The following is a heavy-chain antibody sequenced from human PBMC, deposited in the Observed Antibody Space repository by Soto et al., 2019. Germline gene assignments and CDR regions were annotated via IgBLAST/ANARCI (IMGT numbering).Heavy chain of an antibody. CDR1: GSTFSSYA. CDR2: IIPIFGTA. Sequence: QVQLVQSGAEVKKPGSSVKVSCKASGSTFSSYAISWVRQAPGQGLKWMVGIIPIFGTANYAQKFQGRVTITANESTRTTYMEMRSLRYVDTALYFCARANYVWGSYRPEYDYWGQGTLVTVS. J-gene: IGHJ4*02. V-gene: IGHV1-69*12. CDR3: ARANYVWGSYRPEYDY. D-gene: IGHD3-16*02.